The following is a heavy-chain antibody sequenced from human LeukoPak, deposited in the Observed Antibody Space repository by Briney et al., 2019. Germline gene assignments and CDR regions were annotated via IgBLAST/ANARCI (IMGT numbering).Heavy chain of an antibody. D-gene: IGHD5-18*01. CDR1: GGSISSYY. CDR2: IYTSGST. Sequence: SETLSLTCTVSGGSISSYYWSWIRQPAGKGLEWIGRIYTSGSTNYNPSLKSRVTMSVDTSKNQFSLKLSSVTAADTAVYYCARDIPGTAMVKRFDYWGQGTLVTVSS. J-gene: IGHJ4*02. V-gene: IGHV4-4*07. CDR3: ARDIPGTAMVKRFDY.